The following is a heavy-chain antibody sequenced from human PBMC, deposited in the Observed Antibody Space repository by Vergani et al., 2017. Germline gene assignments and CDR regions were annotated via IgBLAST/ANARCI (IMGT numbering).Heavy chain of an antibody. D-gene: IGHD2-15*01. CDR1: GGSISSGSYY. Sequence: QVQLQESGPGLVKPSQTLSLTCTVSGGSISSGSYYWSWIRQPAGKGLEWIGEINHSGSTNYNPSLKSRVTISVDTSKNQFSLKLSSVTAADTAVYYCASRLYCSGGSCYSSNWFDPWGQGTLVTVSS. CDR2: INHSGST. J-gene: IGHJ5*02. CDR3: ASRLYCSGGSCYSSNWFDP. V-gene: IGHV4-61*02.